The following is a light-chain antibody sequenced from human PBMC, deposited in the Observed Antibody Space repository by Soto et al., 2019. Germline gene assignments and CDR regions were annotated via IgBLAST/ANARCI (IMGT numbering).Light chain of an antibody. CDR2: DAF. V-gene: IGKV3-11*01. CDR3: QQRSNWPGT. Sequence: EIVLTQSPATLSLSPGERATLSCRASQSVKTFLVWYQHRPGQAPRVLIYDAFHRATGIPARFSGSGSGTDFTLTISSLEPEDAALYYCQQRSNWPGTFGQGTKVDIK. CDR1: QSVKTF. J-gene: IGKJ1*01.